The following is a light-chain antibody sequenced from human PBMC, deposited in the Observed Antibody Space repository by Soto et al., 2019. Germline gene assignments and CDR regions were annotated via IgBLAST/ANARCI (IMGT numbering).Light chain of an antibody. Sequence: EIVLTQSPGTLSLSPGERATLSCRASQSIGSSHLAWYQQKRGQAPRVVIFAASSRATGIPDRFRGSGSGTDFTLTVDRLEAEDFAVYYCQQYGGSARTFGQGTRVELK. CDR1: QSIGSSH. J-gene: IGKJ1*01. V-gene: IGKV3-20*01. CDR3: QQYGGSART. CDR2: AAS.